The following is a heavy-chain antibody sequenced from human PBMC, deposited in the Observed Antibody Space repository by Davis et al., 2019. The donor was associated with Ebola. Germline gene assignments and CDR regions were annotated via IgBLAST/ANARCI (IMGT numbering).Heavy chain of an antibody. Sequence: PGGSLRLSCAASGFTFSNYDMSWVRHVPGKGLEWVSTISASEGHTHYSDSVRGRFTISRDNSKNTLYLQMNSLRAEDTATYYCARYCHYTDCPYFDFWGQGTMVAVSS. V-gene: IGHV3-23*01. CDR3: ARYCHYTDCPYFDF. CDR1: GFTFSNYD. D-gene: IGHD2-15*01. J-gene: IGHJ4*02. CDR2: ISASEGHT.